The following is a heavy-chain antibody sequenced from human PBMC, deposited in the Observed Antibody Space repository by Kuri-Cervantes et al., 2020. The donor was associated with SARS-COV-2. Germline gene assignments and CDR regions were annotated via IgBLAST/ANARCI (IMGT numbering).Heavy chain of an antibody. J-gene: IGHJ4*02. D-gene: IGHD6-13*01. V-gene: IGHV1-8*03. CDR1: GYTFTSYD. CDR2: MNPNSGNT. Sequence: ASVKVSCKASGYTFTSYDINWVRQATGQGLEWMGWMNPNSGNTGYAQKFQGRVTITRNTSISTAYMELSRLRSDDTAVYYCARSPQRTGDRKNEPWEQLVYYFDYWGQGTLVTVSS. CDR3: ARSPQRTGDRKNEPWEQLVYYFDY.